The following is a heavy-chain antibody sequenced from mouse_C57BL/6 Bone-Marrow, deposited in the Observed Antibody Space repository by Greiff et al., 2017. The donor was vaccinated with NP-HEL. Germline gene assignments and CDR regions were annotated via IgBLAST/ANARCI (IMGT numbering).Heavy chain of an antibody. J-gene: IGHJ3*01. CDR3: ASRFAY. Sequence: VQLQQSGAELARPGASVKLSCKASGYTFTSYGISWVKQRPGQGLEWIGEIYPRSGNTYYYEKFKGKATLTADKSSSTAYMELRSLTSEDSAVYFCASRFAYWGQGTLVTVSA. V-gene: IGHV1-81*01. CDR1: GYTFTSYG. CDR2: IYPRSGNT.